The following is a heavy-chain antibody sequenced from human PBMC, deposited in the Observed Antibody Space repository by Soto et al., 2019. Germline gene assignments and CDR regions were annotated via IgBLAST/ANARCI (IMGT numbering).Heavy chain of an antibody. CDR1: GFTFSSYS. V-gene: IGHV3-21*01. Sequence: NPGGSLRLSCAASGFTFSSYSMNWVRQAPGKWLEWVSSISSSSSYIYYADSVKGRFTISRDNAKNSLYLQMNSLRAEDTAVYYCPRPTQAIAAAGIFDYLCQGXLVTVSS. D-gene: IGHD6-13*01. CDR3: PRPTQAIAAAGIFDY. CDR2: ISSSSSYI. J-gene: IGHJ4*02.